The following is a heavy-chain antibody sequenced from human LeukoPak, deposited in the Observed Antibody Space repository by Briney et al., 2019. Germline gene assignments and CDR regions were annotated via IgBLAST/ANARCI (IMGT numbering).Heavy chain of an antibody. Sequence: GGSLRLSCAASGFTFSSYGMHWVRQAPGKGLEWVAVIWYDGSNKYYADSVKGRFTISRDNSKNTLYLQMNSLRAEDTAVYYRARGDHPYYYYMDVWGKGTTVTVSS. V-gene: IGHV3-33*01. CDR3: ARGDHPYYYYMDV. D-gene: IGHD1-14*01. J-gene: IGHJ6*03. CDR2: IWYDGSNK. CDR1: GFTFSSYG.